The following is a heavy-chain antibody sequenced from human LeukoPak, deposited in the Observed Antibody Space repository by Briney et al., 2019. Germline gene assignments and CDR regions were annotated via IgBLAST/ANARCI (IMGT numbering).Heavy chain of an antibody. CDR2: INPNSGGT. CDR3: ARDQVQDYDFWSGYSDPPYYYMDV. CDR1: GYTFTGYY. V-gene: IGHV1-2*02. D-gene: IGHD3-3*01. Sequence: ASVKVSCKASGYTFTGYYMHWVRQAPGQGLEWMGWINPNSGGTNYAQKFQGRVTMTRDTSISTAYMELSRLRSDDTAVYYCARDQVQDYDFWSGYSDPPYYYMDVWGKGTTVTVSS. J-gene: IGHJ6*03.